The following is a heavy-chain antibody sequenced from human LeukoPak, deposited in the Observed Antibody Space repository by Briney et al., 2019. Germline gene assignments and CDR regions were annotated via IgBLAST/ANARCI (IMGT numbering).Heavy chain of an antibody. J-gene: IGHJ5*02. CDR1: GGSISSGSYY. Sequence: PSETLSLTCTVSGGSISSGSYYWSWIRQPAGKGLEWIGRIYTSGSTNYNPSLKSRVTISVDTSKNQFSLKLSSVTAADTAVYYCARAYSSSSDWFDPWGQGTLVTVSS. CDR2: IYTSGST. V-gene: IGHV4-61*02. CDR3: ARAYSSSSDWFDP. D-gene: IGHD6-6*01.